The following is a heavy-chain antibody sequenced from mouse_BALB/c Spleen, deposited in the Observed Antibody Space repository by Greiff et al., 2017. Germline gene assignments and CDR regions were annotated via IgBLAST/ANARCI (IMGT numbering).Heavy chain of an antibody. CDR1: GFTFSSYY. D-gene: IGHD1-1*01. J-gene: IGHJ3*01. V-gene: IGHV5-6-2*01. Sequence: EVKLVESGGGLVKLGGSLKLSCAASGFTFSSYYMSWVRQTPEKRLELVAAINSNGGSTYYPDTVKGRFTISRDNAKNTLYLQMSSLKSEDTALYYCARGDYYGSSYGAWFAYWGQGTLVTVSA. CDR3: ARGDYYGSSYGAWFAY. CDR2: INSNGGST.